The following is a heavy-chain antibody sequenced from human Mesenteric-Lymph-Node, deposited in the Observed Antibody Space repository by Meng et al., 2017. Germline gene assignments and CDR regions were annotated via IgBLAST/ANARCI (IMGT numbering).Heavy chain of an antibody. J-gene: IGHJ4*02. CDR1: GGSITSNNW. CDR3: ARASYSWNLGDF. V-gene: IGHV4-4*02. CDR2: ISQRGST. D-gene: IGHD1-20*01. Sequence: QVQLQESGPGLVKPSETLSRPGTVSGGSITSNNWWTWVRQPPGKGLEWIGEISQRGSTNYNPSLKSRVTISLDKSKNQFFLTLNSVTAADTAVYYCARASYSWNLGDFWGQGTLVTVSS.